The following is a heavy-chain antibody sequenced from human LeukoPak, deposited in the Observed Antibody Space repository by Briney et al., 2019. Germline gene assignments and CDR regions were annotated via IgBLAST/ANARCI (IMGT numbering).Heavy chain of an antibody. CDR2: MNPNSGNT. Sequence: GASVTVSFTASVYTFTSYDINWVRQATGQGREGMGWMNPNSGNTGYAQKFQGRVTITRNTSISTAYMELSSLRSEDTAVYYCARDCSGGSCYPGTFDYWGQGTLVTVSS. J-gene: IGHJ4*02. D-gene: IGHD2-15*01. CDR1: VYTFTSYD. CDR3: ARDCSGGSCYPGTFDY. V-gene: IGHV1-8*03.